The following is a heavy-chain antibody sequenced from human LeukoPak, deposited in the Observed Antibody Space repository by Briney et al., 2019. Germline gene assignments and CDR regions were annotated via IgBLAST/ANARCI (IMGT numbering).Heavy chain of an antibody. V-gene: IGHV3-21*01. Sequence: GGSLRLSCAGSGFTFNTYNMNWVRQAPGKGLEWVSSISSSSSYIYYADSVKGRFTISRDNAKNSLYLQMNSLRGEDTAMYYCARVQGGGYRTADYWGQGTLVTVSS. J-gene: IGHJ4*02. D-gene: IGHD6-19*01. CDR3: ARVQGGGYRTADY. CDR2: ISSSSSYI. CDR1: GFTFNTYN.